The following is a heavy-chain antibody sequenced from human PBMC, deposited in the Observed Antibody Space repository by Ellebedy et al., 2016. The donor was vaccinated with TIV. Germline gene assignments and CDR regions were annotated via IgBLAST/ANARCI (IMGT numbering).Heavy chain of an antibody. J-gene: IGHJ4*02. CDR1: GGSFSGHY. V-gene: IGHV4-34*01. D-gene: IGHD2-21*01. CDR3: ARGIVALQPLKYFDS. Sequence: SETLSLTXAVYGGSFSGHYWSWIRQSPGKRLEWIGEINDDGGVNYNPSLKSRVTLSVDTSKNQFSLKVNSVTAADRAVYYCARGIVALQPLKYFDSWGQGNLVTVSS. CDR2: INDDGGV.